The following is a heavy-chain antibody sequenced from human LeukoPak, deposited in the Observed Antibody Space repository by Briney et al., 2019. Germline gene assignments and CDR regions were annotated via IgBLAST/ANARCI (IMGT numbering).Heavy chain of an antibody. Sequence: GGSLRLSCAASGFTFSSYAMSWVRQAPGKGLEWVSAISGSGGSTYYADSVKGRFTISRDNSKNALYLQMNSLRAEDTAVYYCAKDTAARYAEYFQHWGQGTLVTVSS. D-gene: IGHD6-6*01. CDR1: GFTFSSYA. CDR2: ISGSGGST. J-gene: IGHJ1*01. CDR3: AKDTAARYAEYFQH. V-gene: IGHV3-23*01.